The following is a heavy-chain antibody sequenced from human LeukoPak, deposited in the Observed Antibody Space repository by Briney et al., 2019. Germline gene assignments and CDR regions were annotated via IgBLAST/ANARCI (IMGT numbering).Heavy chain of an antibody. CDR1: GFPFNSFW. V-gene: IGHV3-74*01. CDR2: MNEYSTTI. D-gene: IGHD1-14*01. J-gene: IGHJ4*02. Sequence: PGGSLRLSCAASGFPFNSFWMHWVRQAPGKGLVWVSDMNEYSTTIRYADSVKGRFTISGHNAKSILYLQMNNLRAEDTAMYFCARGGVNPVDHWGQGTLVTVSS. CDR3: ARGGVNPVDH.